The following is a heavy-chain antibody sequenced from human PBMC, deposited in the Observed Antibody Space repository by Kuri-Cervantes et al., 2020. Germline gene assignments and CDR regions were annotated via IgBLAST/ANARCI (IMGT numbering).Heavy chain of an antibody. V-gene: IGHV4-34*01. J-gene: IGHJ4*02. CDR1: GGSFSGYY. CDR3: ARTLLWFGEKIDY. CDR2: INHSGST. Sequence: GSLRLSRAVYGGSFSGYYWSWIRQPPGKGLEWIGEINHSGSTNYNPSLKSRVTISVDTSKNQFSLKLSSVTAADTAVYYCARTLLWFGEKIDYWGQGTLVTVSS. D-gene: IGHD3-10*01.